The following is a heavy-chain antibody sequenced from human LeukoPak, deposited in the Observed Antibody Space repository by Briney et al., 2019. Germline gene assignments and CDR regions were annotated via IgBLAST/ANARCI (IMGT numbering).Heavy chain of an antibody. D-gene: IGHD6-13*01. CDR3: ARVNRAGWFDP. J-gene: IGHJ5*02. Sequence: ASVKVSCKASGYTFTSYDINWVRQATGQGLEWMGWMSPNSGNTGYAQKFQGRVTMTRNTSISTAYMELSGLRSEDTAVYYCARVNRAGWFDPWGQGTLVTVSS. CDR1: GYTFTSYD. V-gene: IGHV1-8*01. CDR2: MSPNSGNT.